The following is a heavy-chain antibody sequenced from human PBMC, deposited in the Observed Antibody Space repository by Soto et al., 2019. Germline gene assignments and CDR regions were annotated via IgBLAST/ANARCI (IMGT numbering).Heavy chain of an antibody. CDR1: GYTFTSYY. D-gene: IGHD3-10*01. J-gene: IGHJ6*02. V-gene: IGHV1-46*01. CDR2: INPSGGST. Sequence: GASVKVSCKASGYTFTSYYMHWVRQAPGQGLEWMGIINPSGGSTSYAQKFQGRVTMTRDTSTSTVYMELSSLRSEDTAVYYCARDPLGERETIYGSGMGYYYGMDVWGQGTTVTVSS. CDR3: ARDPLGERETIYGSGMGYYYGMDV.